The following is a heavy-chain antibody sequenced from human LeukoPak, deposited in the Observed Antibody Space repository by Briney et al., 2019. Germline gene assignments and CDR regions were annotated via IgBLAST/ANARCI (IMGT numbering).Heavy chain of an antibody. CDR1: GVSISSGGYY. CDR2: IYYSGST. J-gene: IGHJ4*02. Sequence: RPSQTLSLTCTVSGVSISSGGYYWSWIRQHPGKGLEWIGYIYYSGSTYYNPSLKSRVTISEDTSTNQFSLKLSSVTAADTAVYYCVRGRGDYYDSSGGYYFDFWGQGTLVTVSS. D-gene: IGHD3-22*01. V-gene: IGHV4-31*03. CDR3: VRGRGDYYDSSGGYYFDF.